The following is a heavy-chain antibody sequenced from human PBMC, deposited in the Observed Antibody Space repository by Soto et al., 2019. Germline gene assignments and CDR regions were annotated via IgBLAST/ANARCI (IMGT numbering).Heavy chain of an antibody. D-gene: IGHD4-17*01. Sequence: SETLSLTCTVTGGSISSGGYYWSWIRQHPGKGLEWIGYIYYSGSTYYNPSLKSRVTISVDTSKNQFSLKLSSVTAADTAVYYCAREFTVATLAVVDWGQGTLVTVSS. V-gene: IGHV4-31*03. J-gene: IGHJ4*02. CDR1: GGSISSGGYY. CDR3: AREFTVATLAVVD. CDR2: IYYSGST.